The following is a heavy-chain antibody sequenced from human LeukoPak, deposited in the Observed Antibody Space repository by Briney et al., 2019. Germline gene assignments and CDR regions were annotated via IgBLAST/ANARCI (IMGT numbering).Heavy chain of an antibody. CDR1: GGSISSSSYY. Sequence: PSETLSLTCTVSGGSISSSSYYWGWIRQPPGKGLEWIGSIYYSGSTYYNPSLKGRVTISVDTSKNQFSLKLSSVTAADTAVYYCASSDCSSTSCFHYYYYYGMDVWGQGTTVTVSS. J-gene: IGHJ6*02. CDR2: IYYSGST. D-gene: IGHD2-2*01. CDR3: ASSDCSSTSCFHYYYYYGMDV. V-gene: IGHV4-39*01.